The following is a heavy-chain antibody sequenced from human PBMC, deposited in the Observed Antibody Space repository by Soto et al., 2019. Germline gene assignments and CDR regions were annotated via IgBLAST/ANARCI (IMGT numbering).Heavy chain of an antibody. J-gene: IGHJ3*02. CDR3: ARDSFRRRVYYDAFDI. CDR1: GYTFTSYG. CDR2: ISAYNGNT. Sequence: QVQLVQSGAEVKKPGASVKDSCKASGYTFTSYGISWVRQAPGQGLEWMGWISAYNGNTNYAQKLQGRVTMTTDTSTSTAYMELRSLRSDDTAVYYCARDSFRRRVYYDAFDIWGQGTMVTVSS. V-gene: IGHV1-18*01. D-gene: IGHD3-10*01.